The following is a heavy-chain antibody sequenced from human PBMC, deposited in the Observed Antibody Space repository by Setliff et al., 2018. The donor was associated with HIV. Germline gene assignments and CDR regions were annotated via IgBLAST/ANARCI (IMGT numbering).Heavy chain of an antibody. V-gene: IGHV4-39*01. CDR1: GGSISSSTYY. J-gene: IGHJ4*02. CDR2: IYYSGNT. D-gene: IGHD5-18*01. CDR3: ARRGYNYGYFDY. Sequence: PSETLSLTCTVSGGSISSSTYYWGWIRQPPGKGLEWIGSIYYSGNTYYNPSLKSRVTISVDTSKNQFSLKLSSVTAADTAVYYCARRGYNYGYFDYWGQGTLVTVS.